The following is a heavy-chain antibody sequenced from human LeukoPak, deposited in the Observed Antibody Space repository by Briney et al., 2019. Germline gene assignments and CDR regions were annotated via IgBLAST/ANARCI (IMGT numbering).Heavy chain of an antibody. CDR2: INPNSGGT. Sequence: ASVKVSCKASGYTFTGYYMHWVRQAPGQGLEWMGRINPNSGGTNYAQKYQGRVTMTRDTSISTAYMVLSRLRSDDTAVYYCARGIAAAEGWFDPWGQGTLVTVSS. D-gene: IGHD6-13*01. V-gene: IGHV1-2*06. J-gene: IGHJ5*02. CDR1: GYTFTGYY. CDR3: ARGIAAAEGWFDP.